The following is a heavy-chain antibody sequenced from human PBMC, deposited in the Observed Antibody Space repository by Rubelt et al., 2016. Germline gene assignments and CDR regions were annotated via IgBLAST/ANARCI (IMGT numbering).Heavy chain of an antibody. J-gene: IGHJ4*02. Sequence: EVQLLESGGGLVQPGGSLRLSCAASGFTFSSYAMSWVRPAPGKGLEWVSAISGSGGSKYYADSVKGRFNISRDNSKNPLYLQMNSLRAEDTAVYYCAKGTGPRRGGTDYWGQGTLVTVSS. D-gene: IGHD3/OR15-3a*01. CDR2: ISGSGGSK. V-gene: IGHV3-23*01. CDR1: GFTFSSYA. CDR3: AKGTGPRRGGTDY.